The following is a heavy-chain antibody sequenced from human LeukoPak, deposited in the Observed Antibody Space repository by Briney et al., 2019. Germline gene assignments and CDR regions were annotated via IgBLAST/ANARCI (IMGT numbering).Heavy chain of an antibody. CDR2: ISAYNGNT. CDR3: ARGPGSWIQLWLHEPHWFDP. CDR1: GYTFTSYG. D-gene: IGHD5-18*01. V-gene: IGHV1-18*01. Sequence: ASVTVSCTASGYTFTSYGISWVRQAPGQGREWMGWISAYNGNTNYAQTLQGRVTMTTDTSTSTAYMVLRSLRSDDTAVYYCARGPGSWIQLWLHEPHWFDPWGQGTLVTVSS. J-gene: IGHJ5*02.